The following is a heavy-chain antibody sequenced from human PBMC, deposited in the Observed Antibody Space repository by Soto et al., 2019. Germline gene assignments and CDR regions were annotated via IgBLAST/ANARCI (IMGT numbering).Heavy chain of an antibody. J-gene: IGHJ6*02. D-gene: IGHD6-13*01. CDR2: IYYSGST. CDR3: ARVVRGAAGPYYYYGMDV. V-gene: IGHV4-59*01. Sequence: ETLSLTCTVSGGSISSYYWSWIRQPPGKGLEWIGYIYYSGSTNYNPSLKSRVTISVDTSKNQFSLKLSSVTAADTAVYYCARVVRGAAGPYYYYGMDVWGQGTTVTVSS. CDR1: GGSISSYY.